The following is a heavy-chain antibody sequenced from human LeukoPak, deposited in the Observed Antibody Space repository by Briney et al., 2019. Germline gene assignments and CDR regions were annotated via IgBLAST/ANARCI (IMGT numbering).Heavy chain of an antibody. CDR3: ARGDFWSGAPTD. J-gene: IGHJ4*02. D-gene: IGHD3-3*01. CDR1: GGSISRYY. Sequence: NPSETLSLTCTVSGGSISRYYWRWIRQPPGTGLEWIGYIYYTGRADYNPSLKSRVSMSVDTSKNQFSLRVNSMTAADTAVYYCARGDFWSGAPTDWGQGTLVTVSS. V-gene: IGHV4-59*01. CDR2: IYYTGRA.